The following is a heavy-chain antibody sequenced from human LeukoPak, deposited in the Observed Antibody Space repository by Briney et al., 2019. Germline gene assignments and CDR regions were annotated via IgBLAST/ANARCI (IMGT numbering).Heavy chain of an antibody. Sequence: GRSLRLSCAASGFSFSSDAMHWVRQAAGKGLEWVAITTSDESNKHYADSVKGRFTISRDNSKNTLYLQMNSLRAEDTAVYYCARESGALRGYSLGLWGQGTLVTVSS. J-gene: IGHJ4*02. CDR3: ARESGALRGYSLGL. V-gene: IGHV3-30-3*01. CDR2: TTSDESNK. CDR1: GFSFSSDA. D-gene: IGHD5-18*01.